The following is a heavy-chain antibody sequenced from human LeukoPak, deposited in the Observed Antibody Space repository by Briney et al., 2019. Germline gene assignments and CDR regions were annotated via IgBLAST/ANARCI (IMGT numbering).Heavy chain of an antibody. CDR2: INPNSGGT. CDR1: GYTFTGYY. J-gene: IGHJ4*02. Sequence: ASVKVSCKASGYTFTGYYMHWVRQAPGQGLEWMGWINPNSGGTNYAQKFQGRVTMTRDTSISTAYMELSRLRSDDTAVYYCAREELYYYDSSGYFSWGQGTLVTVSS. V-gene: IGHV1-2*02. CDR3: AREELYYYDSSGYFS. D-gene: IGHD3-22*01.